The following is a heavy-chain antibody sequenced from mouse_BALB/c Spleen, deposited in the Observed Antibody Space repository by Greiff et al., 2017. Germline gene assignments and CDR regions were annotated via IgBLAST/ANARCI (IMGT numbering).Heavy chain of an antibody. D-gene: IGHD2-1*01. J-gene: IGHJ4*01. V-gene: IGHV1S22*01. CDR3: ARDGNPYAMDY. CDR1: GYTFTSYW. CDR2: IYPGSGST. Sequence: LQQPGSELVRPGASVKLSCKASGYTFTSYWMHWVKQRPGQGLEWIGNIYPGSGSTNYDEKFKDKTTLTADKSSSTAYMQLSSLTSEDSAVYYCARDGNPYAMDYWGQGTSVTVSS.